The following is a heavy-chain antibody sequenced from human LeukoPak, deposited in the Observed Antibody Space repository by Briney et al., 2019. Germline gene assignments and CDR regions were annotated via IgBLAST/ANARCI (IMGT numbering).Heavy chain of an antibody. CDR2: ISSSSSYI. CDR1: GFTFSSYS. Sequence: GGSLRLSCAASGFTFSSYSMNWVRQAPGKGLEWVSSISSSSSYIYYVDSVKGRFTISRDNAKNSLYLQMNRLRAEDTAVYYCVRDSSGRYVGYFDYWGQGTLVTVSS. D-gene: IGHD6-19*01. V-gene: IGHV3-21*01. J-gene: IGHJ4*02. CDR3: VRDSSGRYVGYFDY.